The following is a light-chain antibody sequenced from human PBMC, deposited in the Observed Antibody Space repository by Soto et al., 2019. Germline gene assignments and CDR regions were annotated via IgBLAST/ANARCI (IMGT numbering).Light chain of an antibody. Sequence: QSVLTQSPSASGTPGQRVSISCSGSTSNIGTNTVSWYQHVPGTAPKLLIYGNNNRPSGVPDRFSGSKSVTSASLAITGLQAEDEADYYCQSYESRPSGYVFGTGTKLTVL. CDR2: GNN. V-gene: IGLV1-44*01. CDR3: QSYESRPSGYV. CDR1: TSNIGTNT. J-gene: IGLJ1*01.